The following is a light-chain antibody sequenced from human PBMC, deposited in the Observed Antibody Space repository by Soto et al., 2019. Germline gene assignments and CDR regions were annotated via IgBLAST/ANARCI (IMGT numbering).Light chain of an antibody. CDR1: QSVSSN. CDR2: ATS. J-gene: IGKJ4*01. CDR3: QHYNNCTLP. V-gene: IGKV3-15*01. Sequence: MVVTQSPATLSVSPGERASLSCRASQSVSSNLAWYQQKPGQTPRLLIYATSTRATGIPARFSGSGSGTEFTLTISSLQSEDFAVYYCQHYNNCTLPFRGGPKV.